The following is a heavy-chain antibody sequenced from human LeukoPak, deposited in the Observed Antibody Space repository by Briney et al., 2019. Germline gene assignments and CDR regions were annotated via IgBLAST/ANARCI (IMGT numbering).Heavy chain of an antibody. D-gene: IGHD3-10*01. V-gene: IGHV1-69*13. CDR2: IIPIFGTA. CDR3: ARDQSYGSGTDFDY. CDR1: GGTFSSYA. Sequence: SVKVSCKASGGTFSSYAISWVRQAPGQGLEWMGGIIPIFGTANYAQKFRGRVTITADESTSTAYMELSSLRSEDTAVYYCARDQSYGSGTDFDYWGQGTLVTVSS. J-gene: IGHJ4*02.